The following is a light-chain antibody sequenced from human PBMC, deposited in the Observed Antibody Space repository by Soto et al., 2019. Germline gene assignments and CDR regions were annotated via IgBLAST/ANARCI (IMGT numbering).Light chain of an antibody. V-gene: IGKV3-20*01. Sequence: EIVMTQSPATLSVSPGERATLSCRASHSVTSDYLAWYQQKPGQAPRLLIYGATKRATGIPDRFSGSGSGTDFTLTISRLEPEDFAMYYCLHHGSSLWTFGQGTKVDIK. J-gene: IGKJ1*01. CDR3: LHHGSSLWT. CDR2: GAT. CDR1: HSVTSDY.